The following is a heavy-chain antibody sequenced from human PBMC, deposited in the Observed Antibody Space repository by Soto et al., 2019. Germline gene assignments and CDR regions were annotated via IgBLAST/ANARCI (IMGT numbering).Heavy chain of an antibody. CDR3: AKGYGMDV. J-gene: IGHJ6*02. CDR1: GFTFSSYA. Sequence: PGGSLRLSCAASGFTFSSYAMHWVRQAPGKGLEWVAVISYDGSNKYYADSVKGRFTISRDNSKNTLYLQMNSLRAEDTALYYCAKGYGMDVWGHGTTVTVSS. V-gene: IGHV3-30-3*01. CDR2: ISYDGSNK.